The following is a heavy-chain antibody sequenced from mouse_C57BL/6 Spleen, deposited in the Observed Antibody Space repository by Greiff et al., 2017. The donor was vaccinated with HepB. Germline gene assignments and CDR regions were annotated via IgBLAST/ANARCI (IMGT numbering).Heavy chain of an antibody. J-gene: IGHJ1*03. CDR2: IDPETGGT. D-gene: IGHD2-5*01. CDR3: TKSYYSNYPWYFDV. Sequence: QVQLQQSGAELVRPGASVTLSCKASGYTFTDYEMHWVKQTPVHGLEWIGAIDPETGGTAYNQKFKGKAILTADKSSSTAYMELRSLTSEDSAVYYCTKSYYSNYPWYFDVWGTGTTVTVSS. CDR1: GYTFTDYE. V-gene: IGHV1-15*01.